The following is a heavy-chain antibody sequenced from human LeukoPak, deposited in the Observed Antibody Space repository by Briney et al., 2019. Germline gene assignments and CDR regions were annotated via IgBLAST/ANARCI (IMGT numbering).Heavy chain of an antibody. CDR2: ISSSSSYI. CDR3: AKDIAAAGTPYLDY. CDR1: GFTFSSYS. Sequence: GGSLRLSCAASGFTFSSYSMNWVRQAPGKGLEWVSSISSSSSYIYYADSVKGRFTISRDNAKNSLYLQMNSLRAEDTAVYYCAKDIAAAGTPYLDYWGQGTLVTVSS. D-gene: IGHD6-13*01. J-gene: IGHJ4*02. V-gene: IGHV3-21*01.